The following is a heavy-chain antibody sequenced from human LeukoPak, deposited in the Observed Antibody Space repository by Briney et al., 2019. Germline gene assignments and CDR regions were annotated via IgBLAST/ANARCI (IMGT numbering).Heavy chain of an antibody. Sequence: GGSLRLSCAASGFTFSTYEMNWVRQAPGKGLEWVSCISSTGSTMNYADSVKGRFTISRDNAKNSLYLQMNSLRAEDTAVYYCARHSSGYYYFDYWGQGTLVTVSS. CDR1: GFTFSTYE. D-gene: IGHD3-22*01. V-gene: IGHV3-48*03. CDR2: ISSTGSTM. CDR3: ARHSSGYYYFDY. J-gene: IGHJ4*02.